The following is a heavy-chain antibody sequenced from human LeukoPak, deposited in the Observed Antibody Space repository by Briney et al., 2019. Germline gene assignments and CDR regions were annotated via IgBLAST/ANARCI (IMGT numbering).Heavy chain of an antibody. V-gene: IGHV5-51*01. J-gene: IGHJ4*02. Sequence: GESLKISCKVSGYSFTSYWIGWVRQMPGKGLGWLGIIYPGDSDTRYSPSFQCKVTISAAKSIRTAYLQWSSLKASDTAMYYCARRRDYYDILTGYSGAYYFDYWGQGTLVTVSS. CDR1: GYSFTSYW. D-gene: IGHD3-9*01. CDR3: ARRRDYYDILTGYSGAYYFDY. CDR2: IYPGDSDT.